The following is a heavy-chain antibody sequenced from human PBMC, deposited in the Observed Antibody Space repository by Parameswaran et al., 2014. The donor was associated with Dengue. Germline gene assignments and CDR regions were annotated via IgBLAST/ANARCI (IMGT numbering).Heavy chain of an antibody. J-gene: IGHJ6*02. D-gene: IGHD6-13*01. CDR3: NTDPGQQLGFYYYYGMDV. V-gene: IGHV3-15*01. CDR2: IKRKSDGGTT. Sequence: VRQAPGKGLEWVGRIKRKSDGGTTEYAARVKGRFTISRDDSKNTLYLLMNSLQTEDTAVYYCNTDPGQQLGFYYYYGMDVWGQGTTVTVSS.